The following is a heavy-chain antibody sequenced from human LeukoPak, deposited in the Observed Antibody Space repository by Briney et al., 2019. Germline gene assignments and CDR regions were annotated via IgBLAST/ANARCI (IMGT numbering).Heavy chain of an antibody. Sequence: SETLSLTCAVYGGSFSGYYWSWIRQPPGKGLEWIGYIYYSGSTNYNPSLKSRVTISVDTSKNQFSLKLSSVTAADTAVYYCARDWAGYSGYDRHYYMDVWGKGTTVTISS. CDR2: IYYSGST. V-gene: IGHV4-59*01. CDR1: GGSFSGYY. CDR3: ARDWAGYSGYDRHYYMDV. D-gene: IGHD5-12*01. J-gene: IGHJ6*03.